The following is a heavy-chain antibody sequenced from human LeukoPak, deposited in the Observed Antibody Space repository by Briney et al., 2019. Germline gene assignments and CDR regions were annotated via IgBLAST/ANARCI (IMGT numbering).Heavy chain of an antibody. Sequence: SETLSLTCTVSGGSISSFYWSWIRQPAGKGLEWIGRIYTSGSTNYNPSLKSRITSSVDTSKNQFSLKLTSVTAADTAVYYCARESGTERYFDYWGPGTLVTVSS. CDR1: GGSISSFY. CDR3: ARESGTERYFDY. D-gene: IGHD1-26*01. V-gene: IGHV4-4*07. CDR2: IYTSGST. J-gene: IGHJ4*02.